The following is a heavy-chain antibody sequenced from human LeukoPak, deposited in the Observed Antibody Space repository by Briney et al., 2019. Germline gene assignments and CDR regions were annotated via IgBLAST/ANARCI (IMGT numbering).Heavy chain of an antibody. D-gene: IGHD6-13*01. V-gene: IGHV1-18*01. CDR3: ARGATAGRFSLRPTGAYYMDV. CDR1: GYTFTSYG. Sequence: ASVKVSCKASGYTFTSYGISWVRQAPGQGLEWMGWISAYNGNTNFVQKLQGRVTMTTDTSTSTAYRALRSLRSDDTAVYYCARGATAGRFSLRPTGAYYMDVWGKGTTVTVSS. J-gene: IGHJ6*03. CDR2: ISAYNGNT.